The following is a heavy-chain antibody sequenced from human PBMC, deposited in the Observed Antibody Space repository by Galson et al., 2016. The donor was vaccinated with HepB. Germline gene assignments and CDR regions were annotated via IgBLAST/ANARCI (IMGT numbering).Heavy chain of an antibody. CDR3: ARGPGSYYRGREYYYGMDV. D-gene: IGHD3-10*01. CDR2: ISYDGSDK. CDR1: GFRFSDYA. J-gene: IGHJ6*02. V-gene: IGHV3-30*04. Sequence: SLRLSCAASGFRFSDYALYWVRQAPGKGLEWVAVISYDGSDKYYADSVKGRFTISRDNSKNTLYLQMNSLRAEDTSVYYCARGPGSYYRGREYYYGMDVWGQGTTVTVSS.